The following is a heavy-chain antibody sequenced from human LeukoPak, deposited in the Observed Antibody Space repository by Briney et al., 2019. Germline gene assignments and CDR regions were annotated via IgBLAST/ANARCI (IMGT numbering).Heavy chain of an antibody. CDR1: GFTFSGYS. J-gene: IGHJ4*02. V-gene: IGHV3-21*04. CDR2: ISSTSNYL. Sequence: GGSLRLSCAASGFTFSGYSMTWVRQAPGKGLEWISSISSTSNYLYYADSVRGRFTVSRDNANNSLFLQMNSLRAEDTAVYYCAXXLTGSGSYYNEPNYDYWGQGTLVTVSS. D-gene: IGHD3-10*01. CDR3: AXXLTGSGSYYNEPNYDY.